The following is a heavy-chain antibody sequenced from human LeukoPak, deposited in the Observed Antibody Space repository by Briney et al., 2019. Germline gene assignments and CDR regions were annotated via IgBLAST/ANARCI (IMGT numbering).Heavy chain of an antibody. CDR1: GGSLSSGSYY. J-gene: IGHJ3*02. CDR3: AREGDYDILTGYYRTFDI. CDR2: IYTSGST. D-gene: IGHD3-9*01. V-gene: IGHV4-61*02. Sequence: SETLSLTCTVSGGSLSSGSYYWSWIRQPAGKGLEWIGRIYTSGSTNYNPSLKSRVTISVDTSKNQFSLKLSSVTAADTAVYYCAREGDYDILTGYYRTFDIWGQGTMVTVSS.